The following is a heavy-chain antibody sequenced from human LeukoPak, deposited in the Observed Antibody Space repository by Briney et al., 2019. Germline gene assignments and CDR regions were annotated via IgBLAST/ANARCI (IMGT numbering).Heavy chain of an antibody. CDR1: GYTFIDYY. Sequence: ASEKVSCKASGYTFIDYYMHWVRQAPGQGLEWVGWINPNSGGTNYAQNFQGRVTMTRDTSITTAYMELSRLRSDDTAVYYCARVLRGITMILVVDAFDIWGQGTGVTVSS. V-gene: IGHV1-2*02. J-gene: IGHJ3*02. CDR2: INPNSGGT. D-gene: IGHD3-22*01. CDR3: ARVLRGITMILVVDAFDI.